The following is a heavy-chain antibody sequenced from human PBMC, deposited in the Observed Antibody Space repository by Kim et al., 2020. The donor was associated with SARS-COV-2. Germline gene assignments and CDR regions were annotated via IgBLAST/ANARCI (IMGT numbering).Heavy chain of an antibody. CDR2: IIPIFGTA. J-gene: IGHJ6*02. D-gene: IGHD4-17*01. V-gene: IGHV1-69*13. CDR3: ARGMKGSLYGDYDLVFVYYYYGMDV. Sequence: SVKVSCKASGGTFSSYAISWVRQAPGQGLEWMGGIIPIFGTANYAQKFQGRVTITADESTSTAYMELSSLRSEDTAVYYCARGMKGSLYGDYDLVFVYYYYGMDVWGQGTTVTVSS. CDR1: GGTFSSYA.